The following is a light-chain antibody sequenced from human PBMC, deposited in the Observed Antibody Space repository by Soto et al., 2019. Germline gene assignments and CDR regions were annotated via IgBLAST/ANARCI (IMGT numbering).Light chain of an antibody. Sequence: DIQLTQSPSFLSASVGDRVTITCRASQGISSYLAWYQQKPGKAPKVLISAATTLQSGVPPRFSGSGYGTEFTLTISSLQPEDFATYYCQQLNNYPISFGGGTKVEI. V-gene: IGKV1-9*01. J-gene: IGKJ4*01. CDR1: QGISSY. CDR3: QQLNNYPIS. CDR2: AAT.